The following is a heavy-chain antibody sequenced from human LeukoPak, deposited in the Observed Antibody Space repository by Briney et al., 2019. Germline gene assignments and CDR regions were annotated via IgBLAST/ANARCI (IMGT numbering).Heavy chain of an antibody. D-gene: IGHD3-3*01. V-gene: IGHV3-7*01. J-gene: IGHJ3*02. CDR1: GFTFSSYW. CDR3: ARVSFSYYDFWSGRDAFDI. Sequence: GGSLRLSCAASGFTFSSYWMSWARQAPGKGLEWVANIKQDGSEKYYVDSVKGRFTISRDNAKNSLYLQMNSLRAEDTAVYYCARVSFSYYDFWSGRDAFDIWGQGTMVTVSS. CDR2: IKQDGSEK.